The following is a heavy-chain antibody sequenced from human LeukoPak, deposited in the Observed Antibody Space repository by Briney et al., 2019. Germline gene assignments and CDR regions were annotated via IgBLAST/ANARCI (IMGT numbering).Heavy chain of an antibody. V-gene: IGHV4-4*07. CDR1: GGSISSYY. D-gene: IGHD3-22*01. CDR3: ARGGGSGCYYLHYYYYGMDV. J-gene: IGHJ6*02. Sequence: PSETLSLTCTVSGGSISSYYWSWIRQPAGKGLEWIGRIYTSGSTNYNPSLKSRVTMSVDTSKNQFSLKLSSVTAADTAVYYCARGGGSGCYYLHYYYYGMDVWGQGTTVTVSS. CDR2: IYTSGST.